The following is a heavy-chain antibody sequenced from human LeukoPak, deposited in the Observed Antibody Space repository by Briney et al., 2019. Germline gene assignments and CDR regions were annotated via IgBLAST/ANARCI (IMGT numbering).Heavy chain of an antibody. CDR2: ISAYNGNT. CDR1: GYTFTSYG. CDR3: ARDHPRWFGSNDVDY. Sequence: ASVKVSCKASGYTFTSYGISWVRQAPGQGLEWMGWISAYNGNTNYAQKLQGRVTMTTDTSTSTAYMELRSLRSGDTAVYYCARDHPRWFGSNDVDYWGQGTLVTVSS. V-gene: IGHV1-18*01. D-gene: IGHD3-10*01. J-gene: IGHJ4*02.